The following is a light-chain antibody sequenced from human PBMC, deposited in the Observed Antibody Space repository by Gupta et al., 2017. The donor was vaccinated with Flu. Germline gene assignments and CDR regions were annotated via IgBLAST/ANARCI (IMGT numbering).Light chain of an antibody. CDR2: DND. Sequence: KVTISCSGSTSNIGNNYVCCYQQFPGTVPKVLIYDNDKRPSGIPDRFSGSKSGTSATLNITGLQPGDEADYYCETWDSRLSIGVFGGGTKLTVL. V-gene: IGLV1-51*01. CDR3: ETWDSRLSIGV. CDR1: TSNIGNNY. J-gene: IGLJ3*02.